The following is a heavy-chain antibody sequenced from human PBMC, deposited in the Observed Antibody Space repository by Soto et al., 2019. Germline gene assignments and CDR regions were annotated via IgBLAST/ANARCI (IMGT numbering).Heavy chain of an antibody. CDR2: SSNSGTFS. CDR1: GFTFSDYY. V-gene: IGHV3-11*06. J-gene: IGHJ4*02. Sequence: GGSLRLSCEGSGFTFSDYYISWIRQAPGKGLEWISYSSNSGTFSRYADSGKGRFSISRDNTKNLLYLQMNSLRAEDTAVYYCARSGDNYNRLDYWGQGTPVTVSS. CDR3: ARSGDNYNRLDY. D-gene: IGHD1-1*01.